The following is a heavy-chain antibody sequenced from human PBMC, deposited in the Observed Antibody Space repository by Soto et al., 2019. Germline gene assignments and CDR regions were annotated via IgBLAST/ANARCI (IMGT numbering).Heavy chain of an antibody. CDR3: AKDLEVYCVGDLDY. V-gene: IGHV3-23*01. CDR1: GFTFSSYA. J-gene: IGHJ4*02. CDR2: ISGSGGST. D-gene: IGHD2-21*01. Sequence: GGSLRLSCAASGFTFSSYAMSWVRQAPGKGLEWVSAISGSGGSTYYADSVKGRFTISRDNSKNTLYLQMNSLRAEDTAVYYCAKDLEVYCVGDLDYWGQGTLVPVSS.